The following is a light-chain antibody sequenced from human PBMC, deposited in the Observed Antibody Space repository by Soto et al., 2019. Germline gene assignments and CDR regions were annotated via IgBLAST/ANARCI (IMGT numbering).Light chain of an antibody. CDR2: DAS. Sequence: DIQMTQSPSSLSASIGDRVTITCQASQDIRQYLNWYQQKPGKAPKLLIYDASRLETGVPSRFIGSGSGTDFTFTVSRLQPEDIATYCCQVYDYISAGFTFGPGTKVDLK. J-gene: IGKJ3*01. CDR3: QVYDYISAGFT. CDR1: QDIRQY. V-gene: IGKV1-33*01.